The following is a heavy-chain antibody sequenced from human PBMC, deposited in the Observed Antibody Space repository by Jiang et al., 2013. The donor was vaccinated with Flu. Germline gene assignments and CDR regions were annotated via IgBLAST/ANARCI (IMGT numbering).Heavy chain of an antibody. CDR2: VYYSGVT. CDR1: GASITKNSYY. CDR3: ANSGSYLGAWFDP. J-gene: IGHJ5*02. Sequence: SLTCSVSGASITKNSYYWGWIRQPPGKGLEWIGIVYYSGVTYYNPSLKSRLTMSMDTSKNQFSLKLTSLTAADTAVYYCANSGSYLGAWFDPWGQGILVTVSS. V-gene: IGHV4-39*01. D-gene: IGHD3-16*02.